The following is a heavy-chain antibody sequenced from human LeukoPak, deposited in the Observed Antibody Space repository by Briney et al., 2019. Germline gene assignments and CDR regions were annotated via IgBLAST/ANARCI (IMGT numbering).Heavy chain of an antibody. CDR1: GVSISSGGYS. CDR2: IYHSGST. D-gene: IGHD3-22*01. V-gene: IGHV4-30-2*01. CDR3: ARSPTSYYCDSSGYYLDY. J-gene: IGHJ4*02. Sequence: SETLSLTCAVSGVSISSGGYSWRWIRQPPGKGLEWIGYIYHSGSTYYNPSLKSRVTISVDRSKNQFSLKLSSVTAADTAVYYCARSPTSYYCDSSGYYLDYWGQGTLVTVSS.